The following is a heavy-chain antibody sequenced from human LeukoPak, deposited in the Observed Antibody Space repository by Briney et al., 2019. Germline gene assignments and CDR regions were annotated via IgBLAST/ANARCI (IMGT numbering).Heavy chain of an antibody. D-gene: IGHD1-14*01. Sequence: GGSLRLSCAVSGFTFSSYWMSWVRQAPGKGLEWVANIKQDGIEKYYVDSVEGRFTISRDNAKNSLFLQMNNLRVEDTAVYYCARGYNSALDYWGQESLVTVSS. CDR3: ARGYNSALDY. CDR1: GFTFSSYW. CDR2: IKQDGIEK. V-gene: IGHV3-7*04. J-gene: IGHJ4*02.